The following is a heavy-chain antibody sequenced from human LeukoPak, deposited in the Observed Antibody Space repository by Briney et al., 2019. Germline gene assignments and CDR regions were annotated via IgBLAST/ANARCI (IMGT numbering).Heavy chain of an antibody. CDR1: GFTFSSHT. V-gene: IGHV3-23*01. D-gene: IGHD4-17*01. CDR2: ISGSGVNT. J-gene: IGHJ4*02. CDR3: ARDDYGDYGDY. Sequence: GGSLRLSCAASGFTFSSHTMSWVRQAPGKGLEWVSGISGSGVNTYYANSVKGRFTISRDNSKNTLYLQMNSLRAEDTAVYYCARDDYGDYGDYWGQGTLVTVSS.